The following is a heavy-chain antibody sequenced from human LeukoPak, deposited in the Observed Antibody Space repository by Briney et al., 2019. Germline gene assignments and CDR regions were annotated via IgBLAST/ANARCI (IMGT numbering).Heavy chain of an antibody. J-gene: IGHJ4*02. Sequence: SETLSLTSTDSGGSIRTYYWSWIRHPPRKGLERIGRIHTSGNTAYNPHLQSRVNTSVDTSKNQFSLKLSSVTAADTAVYYCAREGSMTARPFVSNDYWGQGTLVTISS. CDR3: AREGSMTARPFVSNDY. CDR2: IHTSGNT. CDR1: GGSIRTYY. D-gene: IGHD6-6*01. V-gene: IGHV4-4*07.